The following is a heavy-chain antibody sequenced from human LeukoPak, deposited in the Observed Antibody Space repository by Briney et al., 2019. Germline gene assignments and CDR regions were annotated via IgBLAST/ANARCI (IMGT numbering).Heavy chain of an antibody. D-gene: IGHD1-14*01. CDR1: GGSFSGYY. J-gene: IGHJ4*02. Sequence: KPPETLSLTCAVYGGSFSGYYWSWIRQPPGKGLEWIGEINHSGSTNYNPSLKSRVTISVDTSKNQFSLKLSSVTAADTAVYYCARGDRPGYDYWGQGTLVTVSS. CDR3: ARGDRPGYDY. CDR2: INHSGST. V-gene: IGHV4-34*01.